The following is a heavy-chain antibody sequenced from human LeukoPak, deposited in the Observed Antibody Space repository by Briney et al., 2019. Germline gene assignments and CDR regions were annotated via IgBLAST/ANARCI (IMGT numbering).Heavy chain of an antibody. D-gene: IGHD4-17*01. CDR3: ARATYGDYVWYFDL. J-gene: IGHJ2*01. CDR1: GGSFSGYY. Sequence: PSETLSLTCAVYGGSFSGYYWNWIRQPPGKGLEWIGEIDHGGGTNYNPSLKSRVSISLDTSKNQFSLKLNSVTAADTAVYYCARATYGDYVWYFDLWGRGTLVTVSS. CDR2: IDHGGGT. V-gene: IGHV4-34*01.